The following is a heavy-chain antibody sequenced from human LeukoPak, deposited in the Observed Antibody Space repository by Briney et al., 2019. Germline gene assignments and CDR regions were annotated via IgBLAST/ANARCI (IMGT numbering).Heavy chain of an antibody. CDR2: INWNGGST. J-gene: IGHJ4*02. CDR3: AKDPRRYSRTGGYFDY. CDR1: GFSFNIHG. V-gene: IGHV3-20*04. D-gene: IGHD6-13*01. Sequence: GGTLKLPCAASGFSFNIHGMTWVRQAPGKGLEWVSGINWNGGSTGYADSVKGRFIISRDNAKNTLYLQMISLRTEDTAVYYCAKDPRRYSRTGGYFDYWGQGTLVTVSS.